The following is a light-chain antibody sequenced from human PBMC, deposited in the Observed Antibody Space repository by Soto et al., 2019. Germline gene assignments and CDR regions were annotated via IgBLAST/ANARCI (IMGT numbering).Light chain of an antibody. CDR2: DNN. CDR1: SSNIGNNY. Sequence: QSVSTQPPSVSAAPGQKVTISCSGSSSNIGNNYVSWYQQLPGTAPKLLIYDNNKRPSGIPDRFSGSKSGTSATLGITGLQTGDEADYYCGTWDSSLSAAVFGTGTKVTVL. J-gene: IGLJ1*01. CDR3: GTWDSSLSAAV. V-gene: IGLV1-51*01.